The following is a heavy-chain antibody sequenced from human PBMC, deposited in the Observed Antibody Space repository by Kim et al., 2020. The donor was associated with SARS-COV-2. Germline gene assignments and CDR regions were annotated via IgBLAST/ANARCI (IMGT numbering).Heavy chain of an antibody. Sequence: GGSLRLSCAASGFTVSSNYMSWVRQAPGKGLEWVSVIYSGGSTYYADSVKGRFTISRDNSKNTLYLQMNSLRAEDTAVYYCARHIPRDGQQLVHDYGDLPDYWGQGTLVTVSS. J-gene: IGHJ4*02. V-gene: IGHV3-66*04. CDR2: IYSGGST. CDR1: GFTVSSNY. D-gene: IGHD6-13*01. CDR3: ARHIPRDGQQLVHDYGDLPDY.